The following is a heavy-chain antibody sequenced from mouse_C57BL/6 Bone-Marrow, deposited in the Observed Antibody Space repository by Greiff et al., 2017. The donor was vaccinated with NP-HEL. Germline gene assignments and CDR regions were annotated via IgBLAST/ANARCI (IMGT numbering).Heavy chain of an antibody. Sequence: EVKLVESGGGLVKPGGSLKLSCAASGFTFSSYAMSWVRQTPEKRLEWVATISDGGSYTYYPDNVKGRFTISRDNAKNNLYLQMSHLKSEDTAMYYCAKGPGHPRAYWGQGTLVTVSA. CDR3: AKGPGHPRAY. CDR1: GFTFSSYA. J-gene: IGHJ3*01. D-gene: IGHD3-1*01. V-gene: IGHV5-4*03. CDR2: ISDGGSYT.